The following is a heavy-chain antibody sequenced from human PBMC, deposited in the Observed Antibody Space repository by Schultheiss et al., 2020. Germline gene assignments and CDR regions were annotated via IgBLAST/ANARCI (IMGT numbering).Heavy chain of an antibody. CDR3: ARDQADSSGWYSGRDPPLFDY. CDR1: GFTFSSYA. V-gene: IGHV3-23*01. Sequence: GGSLRLSCAASGFTFSSYAMSWVRQAPGKGLEWVSGISGSGGSTYYADSVKGRFTISRDNSKNTLYLQVSSLRAEDTAVYYCARDQADSSGWYSGRDPPLFDYWGEGTLVTVSS. J-gene: IGHJ4*02. CDR2: ISGSGGST. D-gene: IGHD6-19*01.